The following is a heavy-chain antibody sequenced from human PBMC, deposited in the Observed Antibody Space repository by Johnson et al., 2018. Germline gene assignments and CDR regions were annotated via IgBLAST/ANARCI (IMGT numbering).Heavy chain of an antibody. D-gene: IGHD5-18*01. CDR1: GITFSSYA. J-gene: IGHJ3*02. V-gene: IGHV3-23*04. CDR2: ISGGGVGT. CDR3: AKTTAMVRTDTFDI. Sequence: VQLVQSGGGLVQPGGSLRLSCAASGITFSSYAMSWVRQTPGKGLEWVSGISGGGVGTYYTESVKGRFTISRDNSKNTLYLQMNSLRDEDTAVYFCAKTTAMVRTDTFDIWGQGTMVTVSS.